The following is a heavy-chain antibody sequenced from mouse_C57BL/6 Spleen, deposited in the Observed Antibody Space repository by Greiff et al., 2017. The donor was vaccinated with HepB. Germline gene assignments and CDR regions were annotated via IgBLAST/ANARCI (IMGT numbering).Heavy chain of an antibody. CDR2: IDPETGGT. CDR3: TREGFGY. J-gene: IGHJ2*01. Sequence: QVQLKESGAELVRPGASVTLSCKASGYTFTDYEMHWVKQTPVHGLEWIGAIDPETGGTAYNQKFKGKAILTADKSSSTAYMELRSLTSEDSAVYYCTREGFGYWGQGTTLTVSS. V-gene: IGHV1-15*01. CDR1: GYTFTDYE.